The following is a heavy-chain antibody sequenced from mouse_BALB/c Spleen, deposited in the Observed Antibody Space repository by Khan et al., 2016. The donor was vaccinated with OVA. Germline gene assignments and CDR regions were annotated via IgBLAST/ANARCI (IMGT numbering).Heavy chain of an antibody. CDR3: GRGGGGWYIDV. J-gene: IGHJ1*01. CDR1: GYTFTSYN. V-gene: IGHV1-12*01. CDR2: IYPGNGDT. Sequence: QVRLQQSGAELVKPGASVKMSCKASGYTFTSYNMHWVKQTPGQGLEWIGAIYPGNGDTSYNQKFKGKATLTADKSSSTAYIQLSSLTTEDAAFVCWGRGGGGWYIDVWGAGTTVTVSS.